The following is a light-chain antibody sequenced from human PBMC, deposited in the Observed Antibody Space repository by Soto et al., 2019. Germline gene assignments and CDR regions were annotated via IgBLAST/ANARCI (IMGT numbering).Light chain of an antibody. CDR1: QDIGNS. J-gene: IGKJ5*01. Sequence: DIQMTQSPSSLSGSVGDRVTITCQASQDIGNSVNWYQQKPGKAPKLLLSAASNLETGDPLRFSGSGSVTDFAFIISSLQPEDVAPYFCQQYGSLPITFCQGTRLEIK. CDR3: QQYGSLPIT. CDR2: AAS. V-gene: IGKV1-33*01.